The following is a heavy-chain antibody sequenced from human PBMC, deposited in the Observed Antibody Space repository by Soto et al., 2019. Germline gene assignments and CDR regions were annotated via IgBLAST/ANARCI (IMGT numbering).Heavy chain of an antibody. CDR1: GGTFSSYA. V-gene: IGHV1-69*13. CDR2: IIPIFGTA. Sequence: SVKVSCKASGGTFSSYAISWVRQAPGQGLEWMGGIIPIFGTANYAQKFQGRVTITADESTSTAYMELSSLRSEDTAVYYCARVLDPCSGRSCYRSGMDVWGQGTKVTVYS. CDR3: ARVLDPCSGRSCYRSGMDV. J-gene: IGHJ6*02. D-gene: IGHD2-15*01.